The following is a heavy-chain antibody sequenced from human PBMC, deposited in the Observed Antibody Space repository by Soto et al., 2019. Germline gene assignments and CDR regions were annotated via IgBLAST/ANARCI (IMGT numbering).Heavy chain of an antibody. V-gene: IGHV3-11*01. D-gene: IGHD2-21*02. CDR2: ISSGGSRM. Sequence: QVQLVESGGGLVKPGGSLRLSCAASGFTFSDYFMSWIRQAPGKGLEWVSYISSGGSRMYDADSVKGRFTISRDNAKKSLYLQMTSLRAEDTAVYYCARSQYCGGDCLVAFDLWGQGTMVTVSS. J-gene: IGHJ3*01. CDR3: ARSQYCGGDCLVAFDL. CDR1: GFTFSDYF.